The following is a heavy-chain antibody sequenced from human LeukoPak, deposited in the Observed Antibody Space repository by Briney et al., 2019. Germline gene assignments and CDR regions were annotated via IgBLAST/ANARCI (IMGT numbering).Heavy chain of an antibody. CDR2: ISAYNGNT. CDR3: ARDREDYYDSSGYCYY. D-gene: IGHD3-22*01. CDR1: GYTFTSYG. J-gene: IGHJ4*02. Sequence: ASVKVSCKASGYTFTSYGISWVRQAPGQGLEWMGWISAYNGNTNYAQKLQGRVTMTTDTSTSTAYMELRSLRSDDTAVYYCARDREDYYDSSGYCYYWGQGTLITVSS. V-gene: IGHV1-18*01.